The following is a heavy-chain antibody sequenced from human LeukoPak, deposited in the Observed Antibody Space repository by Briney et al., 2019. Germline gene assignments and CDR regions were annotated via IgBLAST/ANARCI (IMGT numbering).Heavy chain of an antibody. CDR1: GGSISSYY. Sequence: SETLSLTCTVSGGSISSYYWSWIRQPPGKGLEWIGYIYYSGSTNYNPSLKSRVTISVDTSKNQFSLKLSSVTAADTAVYYCALLRLGELSLFDYWGQGTLVTVSS. V-gene: IGHV4-59*01. CDR2: IYYSGST. CDR3: ALLRLGELSLFDY. J-gene: IGHJ4*02. D-gene: IGHD3-16*02.